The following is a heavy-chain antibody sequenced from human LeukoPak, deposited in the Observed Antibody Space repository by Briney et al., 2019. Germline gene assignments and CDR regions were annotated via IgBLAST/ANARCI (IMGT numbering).Heavy chain of an antibody. CDR2: INPNSGGT. CDR1: GYTFTGYY. D-gene: IGHD2-2*01. J-gene: IGHJ5*01. Sequence: GASVKVSCKASGYTFTGYYMHWVRQAPGQGLEWMGWINPNSGGTNYAQKFQGRVTMTRDTSISTAYMELSRLRSDDTAVYYCARAHRRRYCSSTRCYLGWFDSWGQGTLVTVSS. V-gene: IGHV1-2*02. CDR3: ARAHRRRYCSSTRCYLGWFDS.